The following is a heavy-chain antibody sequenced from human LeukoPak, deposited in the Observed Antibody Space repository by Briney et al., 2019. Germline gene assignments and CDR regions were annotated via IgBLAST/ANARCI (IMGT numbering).Heavy chain of an antibody. V-gene: IGHV1-2*02. J-gene: IGHJ3*02. CDR2: INPNSGGT. Sequence: ASVKVSCKASGYTFTGYYMHWVRQAPGQGLEWMGWINPNSGGTNYAQKFQGRVTMTRDTSISTAYMELSRLRSDDTAVYYCARPQSDFPDAFDIWGQGTMVTVSS. D-gene: IGHD2-21*02. CDR3: ARPQSDFPDAFDI. CDR1: GYTFTGYY.